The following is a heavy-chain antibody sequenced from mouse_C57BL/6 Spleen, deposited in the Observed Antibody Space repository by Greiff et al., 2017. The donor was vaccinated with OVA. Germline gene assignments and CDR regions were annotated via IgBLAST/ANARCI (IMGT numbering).Heavy chain of an antibody. CDR2: IHPNSGST. V-gene: IGHV1-64*01. D-gene: IGHD2-2*01. J-gene: IGHJ4*01. Sequence: QVQLQQPGAELVKPGASVKLSCKASGYAFTSYWMHWVKQRPGQGLEWIGMIHPNSGSTNYNEKFKSKATLTVDKSSSTAYMQLSSLTSEDSAVYYCARSRVRIKRNFGAMDYWGQGTSVTVSS. CDR3: ARSRVRIKRNFGAMDY. CDR1: GYAFTSYW.